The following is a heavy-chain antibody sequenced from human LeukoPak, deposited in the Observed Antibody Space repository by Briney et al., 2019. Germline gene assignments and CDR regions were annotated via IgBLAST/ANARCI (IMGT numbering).Heavy chain of an antibody. CDR1: GFTFSSYG. CDR3: ARARQLDLGDYYYYMDV. Sequence: PGGSLRLSCAASGFTFSSYGMHWVRQAPGKGLEWVAFIRYDGSNKYYADSVKGRFTISRDNSKNTLYLQMNSLRAEDTAVYYCARARQLDLGDYYYYMDVWGKGTTVTVSS. J-gene: IGHJ6*03. CDR2: IRYDGSNK. V-gene: IGHV3-30*02. D-gene: IGHD6-13*01.